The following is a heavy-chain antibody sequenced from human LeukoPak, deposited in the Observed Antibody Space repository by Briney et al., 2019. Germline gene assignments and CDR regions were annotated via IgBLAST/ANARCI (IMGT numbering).Heavy chain of an antibody. J-gene: IGHJ6*02. CDR3: ARLLKGSYYFYGLDV. CDR1: GGSISAYY. Sequence: SETLSLTCTVSGGSISAYYWSWIRQPPGQGLEWIGYIYYIGSTNYNPSLKSRVTISVGTSKNQFSLKLSSVTAADTAVYYCARLLKGSYYFYGLDVWGQGTTVTVSS. V-gene: IGHV4-59*08. CDR2: IYYIGST.